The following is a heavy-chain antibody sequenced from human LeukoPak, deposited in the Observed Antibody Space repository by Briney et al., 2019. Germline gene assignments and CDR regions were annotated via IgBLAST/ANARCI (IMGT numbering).Heavy chain of an antibody. CDR1: GFTFSSYW. CDR3: ARVYYDFWSGYLYFDY. CDR2: IKQDGSEK. J-gene: IGHJ4*02. V-gene: IGHV3-7*01. Sequence: GGXLRLSFAASGFTFSSYWMSWVRQAPGKGVEWVANIKQDGSEKYYWDSVKGRFTISRDNDKKTLYLQMNSLRAEDTAVYYCARVYYDFWSGYLYFDYWGQGTLVTVSS. D-gene: IGHD3-3*01.